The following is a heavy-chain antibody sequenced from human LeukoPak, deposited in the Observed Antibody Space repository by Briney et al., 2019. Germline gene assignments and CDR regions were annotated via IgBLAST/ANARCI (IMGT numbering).Heavy chain of an antibody. CDR3: AKNPYDILTGYSYRFDY. J-gene: IGHJ4*02. Sequence: PGGSLRLSCAASGFTSSSYAMSWVRQAPGKGLEWVSAISGSGGSTYYADSVKGRFTISRDNSKNTLYLQMNSLRAEDTAVYYCAKNPYDILTGYSYRFDYWGQGTLVTVSS. V-gene: IGHV3-23*01. D-gene: IGHD3-9*01. CDR1: GFTSSSYA. CDR2: ISGSGGST.